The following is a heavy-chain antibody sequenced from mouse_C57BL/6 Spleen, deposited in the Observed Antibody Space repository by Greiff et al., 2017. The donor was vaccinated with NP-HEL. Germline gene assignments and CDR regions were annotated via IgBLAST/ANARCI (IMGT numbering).Heavy chain of an antibody. CDR2: INPNNGGT. J-gene: IGHJ3*01. Sequence: VQLQQSGPELVKPGASVKMSCKASGYTFTDYNMHWVKQSHGKSLEWIGYINPNNGGTSYNQKFKGKATLTVNKSSSTAYMELRSLTSEDSAVYYCARGIYYDYDRFAYWGQGTLVTVSA. CDR1: GYTFTDYN. CDR3: ARGIYYDYDRFAY. V-gene: IGHV1-22*01. D-gene: IGHD2-4*01.